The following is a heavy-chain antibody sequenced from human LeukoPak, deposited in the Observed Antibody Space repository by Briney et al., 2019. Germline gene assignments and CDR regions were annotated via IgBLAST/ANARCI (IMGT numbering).Heavy chain of an antibody. Sequence: SVKVSCKASGYTLSTHAITWVRQAPGQGLEWMGGIILFFGRPNYAQKFQGRVTITADESASTAYMELSDLTSGDTAIYYCARGVVRGYYYYMDVWGKGTTVTVSS. V-gene: IGHV1-69*13. CDR2: IILFFGRP. CDR3: ARGVVRGYYYYMDV. J-gene: IGHJ6*03. CDR1: GYTLSTHA. D-gene: IGHD3-10*01.